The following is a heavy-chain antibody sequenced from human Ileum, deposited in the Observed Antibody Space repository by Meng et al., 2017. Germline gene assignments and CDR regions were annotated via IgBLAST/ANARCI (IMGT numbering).Heavy chain of an antibody. CDR2: TYYRSKWYY. CDR3: ARENSGWFF. J-gene: IGHJ4*02. D-gene: IGHD6-19*01. V-gene: IGHV6-1*01. Sequence: HVLLLQLGPGLVKPSQTLLLTCVISGDSVSSPTAAWNWFRQSPSRGLEWLGRTYYRSKWYYEYAVSVKSRISVNPDTSKNQFSLQLNSVTPEDTAVYFCARENSGWFFWGQGALVTVSS. CDR1: GDSVSSPTAA.